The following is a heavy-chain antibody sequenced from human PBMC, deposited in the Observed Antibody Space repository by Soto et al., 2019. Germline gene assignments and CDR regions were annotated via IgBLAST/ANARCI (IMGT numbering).Heavy chain of an antibody. CDR3: AGVFFLGYCSWTSCYKGGMGV. V-gene: IGHV3-20*04. CDR1: GFTFDDYG. CDR2: INWNGGST. Sequence: EVQLVESGGGVVRPGGSLRLSCAASGFTFDDYGMSWVRQAPGKGLEWVSGINWNGGSTNYADSVKGRFTISRDNAKNFLFLQINSLRGEETALFYCAGVFFLGYCSWTSCYKGGMGVWGQGTTVTVSS. D-gene: IGHD2-2*02. J-gene: IGHJ6*02.